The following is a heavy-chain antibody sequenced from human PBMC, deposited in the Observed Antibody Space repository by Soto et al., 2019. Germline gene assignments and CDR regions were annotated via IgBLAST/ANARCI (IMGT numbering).Heavy chain of an antibody. J-gene: IGHJ6*02. Sequence: SETLSLTCAVYGGSFSGYYWSWIRQPPGKGLEWIGEINHSGSTNYNPSLKSRVTISVDTSKNQFSLKLSSVTAADTAVYYCARAGGITMVRGVIPYGMDVWGQGTTVTVSS. CDR2: INHSGST. CDR1: GGSFSGYY. CDR3: ARAGGITMVRGVIPYGMDV. D-gene: IGHD3-10*01. V-gene: IGHV4-34*01.